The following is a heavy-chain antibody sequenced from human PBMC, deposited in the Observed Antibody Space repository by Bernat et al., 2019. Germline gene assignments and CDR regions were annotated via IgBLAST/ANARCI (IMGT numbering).Heavy chain of an antibody. Sequence: QVQLVESGGGVVQPGRSLRLSCAASGFTFSSYAMHWVRQAPGKGLEWVAVISYDGSNKYYADYVKGRFTISRDNSKNTLYLQMNSLRAEDTAVYYCARGMTTVTSNPDYYYYGMDVWGQGTTVTVSS. J-gene: IGHJ6*02. CDR1: GFTFSSYA. D-gene: IGHD4-17*01. CDR3: ARGMTTVTSNPDYYYYGMDV. CDR2: ISYDGSNK. V-gene: IGHV3-30-3*01.